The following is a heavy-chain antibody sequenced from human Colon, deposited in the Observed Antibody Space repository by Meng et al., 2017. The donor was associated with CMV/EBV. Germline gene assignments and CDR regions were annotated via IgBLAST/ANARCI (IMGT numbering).Heavy chain of an antibody. CDR1: GGFFSRSI. J-gene: IGHJ4*02. D-gene: IGHD3-10*01. Sequence: QQQLQQWGEVWMTPSEILVLCCASDGGFFSRSIRSGSRAPRRKGVELIGEINQSGTTTYTPSLKSRVTISVDTSKNQFSLKLSSVTAADTAVYYCARGLYGSGRHQIDYWGQGTLVTVSS. V-gene: IGHV4-34*01. CDR2: INQSGTT. CDR3: ARGLYGSGRHQIDY.